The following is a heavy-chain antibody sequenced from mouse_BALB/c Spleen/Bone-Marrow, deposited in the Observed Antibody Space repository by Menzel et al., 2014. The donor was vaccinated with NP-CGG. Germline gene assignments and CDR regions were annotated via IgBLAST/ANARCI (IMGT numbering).Heavy chain of an antibody. Sequence: QVQLQQSGAELVRPGASGKTSCKASGYTFTDYWMHWVKPRPGQGLEWIGAIDTSDSYTSYTQKLKGKATFTVDESSSTYYMQISRLTSEASAVYYCARESDYGRSHNDYWGQGTTLTVSS. CDR2: IDTSDSYT. CDR3: ARESDYGRSHNDY. D-gene: IGHD1-1*01. CDR1: GYTFTDYW. V-gene: IGHV1-69*02. J-gene: IGHJ2*01.